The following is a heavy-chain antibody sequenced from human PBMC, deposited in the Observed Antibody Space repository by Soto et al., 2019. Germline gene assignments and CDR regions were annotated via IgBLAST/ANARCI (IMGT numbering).Heavy chain of an antibody. CDR2: IYPGDSDT. CDR3: VTSPDYNFWSGYFFFEH. V-gene: IGHV5-51*01. J-gene: IGHJ4*02. D-gene: IGHD3-3*01. CDR1: GYTFTSYW. Sequence: SLKISCKASGYTFTSYWIGWVRQMPGKGLEWMGTIYPGDSDTRYSPSFQGQVTISVDKSISTAYLQWSSLKVSDTAMYYRVTSPDYNFWSGYFFFEHWGQGALVTVS.